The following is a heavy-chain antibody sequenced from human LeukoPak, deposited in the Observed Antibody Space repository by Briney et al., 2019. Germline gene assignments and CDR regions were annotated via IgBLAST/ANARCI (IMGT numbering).Heavy chain of an antibody. CDR1: GGSISNYY. Sequence: SETLFLTCTVSGGSISNYYWNWIRQPPGKGLEWIGHIHYSGSTNYNSSLKSRVSISVHTPKNQFSLKLSSVTGADTAVYYCARWRDYYDSSGYSYWYFDLWGRGTLVTVSA. CDR3: ARWRDYYDSSGYSYWYFDL. J-gene: IGHJ2*01. D-gene: IGHD3-22*01. CDR2: IHYSGST. V-gene: IGHV4-59*01.